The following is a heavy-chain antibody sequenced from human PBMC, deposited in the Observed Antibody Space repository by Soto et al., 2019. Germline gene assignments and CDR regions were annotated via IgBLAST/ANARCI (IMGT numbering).Heavy chain of an antibody. CDR1: VYTFTSYG. CDR2: INAANGDT. Sequence: ASGKVSCKSSVYTFTSYGIHWVRQAPGQRLEWMGWINAANGDTKYSPKFQGRVTITRDTSASTAYMELSSLRSEDTAVYYCVRRHVSATGIDWFDPWGQGTLVTVSS. J-gene: IGHJ5*02. V-gene: IGHV1-3*01. D-gene: IGHD6-13*01. CDR3: VRRHVSATGIDWFDP.